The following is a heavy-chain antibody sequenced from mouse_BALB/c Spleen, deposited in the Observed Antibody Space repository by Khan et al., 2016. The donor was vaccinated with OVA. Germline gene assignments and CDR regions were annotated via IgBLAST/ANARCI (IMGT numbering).Heavy chain of an antibody. Sequence: QVQLKESGPGLVAPSQSLSITCTVSGFSLTSYGVHWVRQPPGKGLEWLGVIWAGGSTNYNSALMSRLSISKDNSKSQVFLKMNSLQTDDTAMYYCARAQISLLRLHPWFAYWGQGTLVTVSA. J-gene: IGHJ3*01. CDR1: GFSLTSYG. D-gene: IGHD1-2*01. V-gene: IGHV2-9*02. CDR3: ARAQISLLRLHPWFAY. CDR2: IWAGGST.